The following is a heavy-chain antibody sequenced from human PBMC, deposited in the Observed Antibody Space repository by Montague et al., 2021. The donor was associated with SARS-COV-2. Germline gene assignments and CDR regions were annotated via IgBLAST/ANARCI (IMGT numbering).Heavy chain of an antibody. V-gene: IGHV4-34*01. CDR3: ASAGYSGYDSGYYYYGMDV. CDR2: INHSGST. CDR1: GASFSGYY. D-gene: IGHD5-12*01. J-gene: IGHJ6*02. Sequence: SETLSLTCAVYGASFSGYYWSWIRQPPGKGLEWIGEINHSGSTNYNPSLKSRVTISVDTSKNQFSLKLSSVTAADTAVYYCASAGYSGYDSGYYYYGMDVWGQGTTVTVSS.